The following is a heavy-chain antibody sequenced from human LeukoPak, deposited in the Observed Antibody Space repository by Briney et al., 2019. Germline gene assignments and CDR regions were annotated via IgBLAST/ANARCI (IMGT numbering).Heavy chain of an antibody. CDR3: AGGTTVTTDEDQYYYYMDV. CDR1: GGSISSGGYY. D-gene: IGHD4-11*01. Sequence: SETLSLTCTVSGGSISSGGYYWSWIRQPPGKGLEWIGYIYHSGSTYYNPSLKSRVTISVDRSKNQFSLKLSSVTAADTAVYYCAGGTTVTTDEDQYYYYMDVWGKGTTVTVSS. CDR2: IYHSGST. V-gene: IGHV4-30-2*01. J-gene: IGHJ6*03.